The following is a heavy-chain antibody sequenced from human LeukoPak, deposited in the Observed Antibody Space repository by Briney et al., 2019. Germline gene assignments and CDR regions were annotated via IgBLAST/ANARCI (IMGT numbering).Heavy chain of an antibody. CDR2: IYYSGST. CDR1: GGSISSGGYY. V-gene: IGHV4-31*03. Sequence: PSQTLSLTCTVSGGSISSGGYYWSWIRQHPGKGLEWIGYIYYSGSTYYNPSLKSRVTISVDTSKNQFSLKLSSVTAADTAVYYCARAEDSSGYRFDYWGQGTLVTVSS. D-gene: IGHD3-22*01. J-gene: IGHJ4*02. CDR3: ARAEDSSGYRFDY.